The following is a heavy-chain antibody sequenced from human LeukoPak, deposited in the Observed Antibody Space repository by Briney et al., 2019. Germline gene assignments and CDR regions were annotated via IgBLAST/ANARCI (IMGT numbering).Heavy chain of an antibody. CDR3: ARASKAGYTAMVPLDY. CDR2: ISYDGSNK. J-gene: IGHJ4*02. CDR1: GFTFSSYA. Sequence: GGSLRPSCAASGFTFSSYAMHWVRQAPGKGLEWVAVISYDGSNKYYADSVKGRFTISRDNSKNTLYLQMNSLRAEDTAVYYCARASKAGYTAMVPLDYWGQGTLVTVSS. V-gene: IGHV3-30-3*01. D-gene: IGHD5-18*01.